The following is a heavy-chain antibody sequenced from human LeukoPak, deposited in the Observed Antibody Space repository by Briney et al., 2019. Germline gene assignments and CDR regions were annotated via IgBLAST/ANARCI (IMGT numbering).Heavy chain of an antibody. D-gene: IGHD5-18*01. CDR2: ISYDGNNK. V-gene: IGHV3-30*04. CDR3: AREGGYSYEILDY. J-gene: IGHJ4*02. CDR1: GFTFSSYA. Sequence: GRSLRLSCAASGFTFSSYAIHWVRQAPGKGLEWVAVISYDGNNKYYADSVKGRFTISRDNSKKTLYLQMNSLRAEDTAVYYCAREGGYSYEILDYWGQGTLVTVSS.